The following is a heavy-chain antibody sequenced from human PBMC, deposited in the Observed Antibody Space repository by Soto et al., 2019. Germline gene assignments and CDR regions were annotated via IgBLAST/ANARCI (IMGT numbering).Heavy chain of an antibody. J-gene: IGHJ4*02. CDR1: GFTFSSYS. D-gene: IGHD3-22*01. CDR3: ARDYFDSSGYFAGFDY. CDR2: ISSSSSTI. V-gene: IGHV3-48*02. Sequence: GGSLRLSCAASGFTFSSYSMNWVRQAPGKGLEWVSYISSSSSTIYYADSVKGRFTISRDNAKNSLYLQMNSLRDEDTAVYYCARDYFDSSGYFAGFDYWGQGTLVTVS.